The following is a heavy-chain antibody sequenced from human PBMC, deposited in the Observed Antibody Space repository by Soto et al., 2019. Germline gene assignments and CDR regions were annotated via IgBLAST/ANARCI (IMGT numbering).Heavy chain of an antibody. Sequence: QVQLVESGGGVVQPGRSLRLSCAASGFTFSSYGMHWVRQAPGKGLEWVAVISYDGSNKYYADSVKGRFTISRDNSKNTLYLQMNSLRAEDTAVYYCAKKKKGPSYSSGWPSDYWGQGTLVTVSS. D-gene: IGHD6-19*01. CDR3: AKKKKGPSYSSGWPSDY. CDR2: ISYDGSNK. CDR1: GFTFSSYG. J-gene: IGHJ4*02. V-gene: IGHV3-30*18.